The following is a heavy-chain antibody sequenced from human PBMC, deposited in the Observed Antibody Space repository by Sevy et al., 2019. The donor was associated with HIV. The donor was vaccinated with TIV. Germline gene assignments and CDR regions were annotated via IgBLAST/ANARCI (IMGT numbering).Heavy chain of an antibody. V-gene: IGHV1-69*13. J-gene: IGHJ3*02. CDR2: IIPIFGTA. CDR3: ARDRQRITMIVVVSPGAFDI. CDR1: GGTFSSYA. D-gene: IGHD3-22*01. Sequence: ASVKVSCKASGGTFSSYAISWVRQAPGQGLEWMGGIIPIFGTANYAQKFQGRVTITADESTSTAYMELSSLRSEETAVYYGARDRQRITMIVVVSPGAFDIWGQGTMVTVSS.